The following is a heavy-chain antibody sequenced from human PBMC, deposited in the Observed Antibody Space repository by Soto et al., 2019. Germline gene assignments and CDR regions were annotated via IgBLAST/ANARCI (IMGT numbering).Heavy chain of an antibody. J-gene: IGHJ5*02. Sequence: QITLKESGPTLVKPTQTLTLTCTFSGFSLSTSGVGVGWIRQPPGKALEWLALIYWDDDKRYSPSLKSRLTITTYTSKNPVVLTLTNMDPVDTATYYCAHRRMGGYCTNGVCHNWFDPWGQGTLVTVSS. D-gene: IGHD2-8*01. CDR2: IYWDDDK. CDR3: AHRRMGGYCTNGVCHNWFDP. V-gene: IGHV2-5*02. CDR1: GFSLSTSGVG.